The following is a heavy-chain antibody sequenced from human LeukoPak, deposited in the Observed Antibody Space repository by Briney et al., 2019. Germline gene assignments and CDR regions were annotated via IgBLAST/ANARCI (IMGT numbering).Heavy chain of an antibody. CDR3: ARGLLPYYYYYMDF. CDR1: GFTFIDSY. D-gene: IGHD2-15*01. CDR2: ISSSGSTI. Sequence: PGGSLRLSCAAPGFTFIDSYMSSIRQAPGKRLEWVSYISSSGSTIYYADSVKGRFTISRDNAKKSQYLQMNSLRAETTAVYYCARGLLPYYYYYMDFWGKGTTVTVSS. J-gene: IGHJ6*03. V-gene: IGHV3-11*01.